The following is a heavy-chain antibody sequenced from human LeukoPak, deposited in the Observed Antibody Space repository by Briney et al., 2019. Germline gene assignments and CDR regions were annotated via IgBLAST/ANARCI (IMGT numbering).Heavy chain of an antibody. CDR3: ARERTSVTKDFDY. CDR2: ISDDERLK. J-gene: IGHJ4*02. D-gene: IGHD4-17*01. CDR1: GFTFSSYH. Sequence: PGGSLRLSCAASGFTFSSYHMHWVRQAPGKGLEWVAVISDDERLKFYADSVKDRFTISGDNSKNTVYVQVNSLRPEDTALYYCARERTSVTKDFDYWGQGTLVTVSS. V-gene: IGHV3-30*04.